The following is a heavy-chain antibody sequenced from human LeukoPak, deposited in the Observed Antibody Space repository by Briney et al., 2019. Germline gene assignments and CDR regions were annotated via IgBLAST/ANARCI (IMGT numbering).Heavy chain of an antibody. Sequence: KPSETLSLTCAVYGGSFSGYYWSWIRQPPGKGLEWIGEINHSGSTNYNPSLKSRVAISVDTSKNQFSLKLSSVTAADTAVYYCARHQQLGHIYNWFDPWGQGTLVTVSS. J-gene: IGHJ5*02. CDR3: ARHQQLGHIYNWFDP. CDR1: GGSFSGYY. CDR2: INHSGST. D-gene: IGHD6-13*01. V-gene: IGHV4-34*01.